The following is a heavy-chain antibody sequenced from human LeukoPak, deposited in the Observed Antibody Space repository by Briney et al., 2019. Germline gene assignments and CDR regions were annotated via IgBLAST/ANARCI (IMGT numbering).Heavy chain of an antibody. Sequence: SGGSLRLSCAASGFTFSSYSMNWVRQAPGKGLEWVANIKQDGSEKYYVDSVKGRFTISRDNAKNSLYLQMNSLRAEDTAVYYCAREAKSDDSSGSTNYYGMDVWGQGTTVTVSS. CDR2: IKQDGSEK. J-gene: IGHJ6*02. CDR1: GFTFSSYS. D-gene: IGHD3-22*01. CDR3: AREAKSDDSSGSTNYYGMDV. V-gene: IGHV3-7*01.